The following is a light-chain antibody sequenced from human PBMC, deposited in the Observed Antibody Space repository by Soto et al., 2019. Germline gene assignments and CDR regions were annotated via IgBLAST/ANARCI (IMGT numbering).Light chain of an antibody. CDR2: SDN. V-gene: IGLV1-40*01. CDR1: SSNIGSFYD. J-gene: IGLJ2*01. CDR3: QSYDNSLNHVV. Sequence: QSVLTQPPSVTGAPGQRVTIPCTGSSSNIGSFYDVHWYQQLPGTVPKLLIYSDNNRPSGVPDRFSGSKSGTAASLAITGLQAEDEADYYCQSYDNSLNHVVFGGGTNLTVL.